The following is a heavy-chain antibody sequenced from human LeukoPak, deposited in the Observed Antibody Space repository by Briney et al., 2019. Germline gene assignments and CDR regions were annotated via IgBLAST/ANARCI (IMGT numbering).Heavy chain of an antibody. D-gene: IGHD3-10*01. CDR3: ARGLRYYGSGSYYP. V-gene: IGHV1-8*01. CDR2: MNPNSGNT. J-gene: IGHJ5*02. CDR1: GYTFTSYD. Sequence: GASVKVSCKAPGYTFTSYDINWVRQATGQGLEWMGWMNPNSGNTGYAQKFQGRVTMTRSTSISTAYMELSSLRSEDTAVYYCARGLRYYGSGSYYPWGQGTLVTVSS.